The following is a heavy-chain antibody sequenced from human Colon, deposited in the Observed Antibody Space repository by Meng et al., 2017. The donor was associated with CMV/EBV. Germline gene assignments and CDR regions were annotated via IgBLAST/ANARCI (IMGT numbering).Heavy chain of an antibody. J-gene: IGHJ4*02. V-gene: IGHV3-11*01. D-gene: IGHD3/OR15-3a*01. CDR3: ARFYGFWSGSQYYFDF. CDR2: ISGSGDTV. Sequence: GGSLRLSCAASGFSFSDHYMNWIRQAPGKGLEWVSYISGSGDTVDYADSVTGRFTISRDNAKKSVYLQMDSLRAEDTAVYYCARFYGFWSGSQYYFDFWGQGTLVTVSS. CDR1: GFSFSDHY.